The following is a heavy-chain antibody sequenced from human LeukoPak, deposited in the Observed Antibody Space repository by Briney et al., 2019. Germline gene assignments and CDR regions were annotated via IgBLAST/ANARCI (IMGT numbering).Heavy chain of an antibody. CDR1: GGSISGTYY. Sequence: PSETLSLTCTVSGGSISGTYYWSWIRQPPGKGLEWIGYIYYTGTTDSNPSLKSRVTISLDTSKNQFSLNLSSVTAADTAVYYCARRWVYDKRAFDAWGQGTMVTVSS. V-gene: IGHV4-59*08. CDR3: ARRWVYDKRAFDA. CDR2: IYYTGTT. J-gene: IGHJ3*01. D-gene: IGHD3-16*01.